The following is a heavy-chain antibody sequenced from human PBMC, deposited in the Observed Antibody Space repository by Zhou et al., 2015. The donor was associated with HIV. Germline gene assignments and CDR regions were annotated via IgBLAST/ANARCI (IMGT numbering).Heavy chain of an antibody. CDR1: GGTFSGSD. J-gene: IGHJ3*01. CDR2: ITPTFDLK. D-gene: IGHD6-19*01. CDR3: ARSSVNHDYAFDL. Sequence: LVQSGTEVKKPGSSVKVSCKASGGTFSGSDISWVRQAPGQGLEWMGGITPTFDLKKFAQKFRTRLTITVDRSTTAAYMELSSLTSDDTAVYFCARSSVNHDYAFDLWGQGTKVIVSS. V-gene: IGHV1-69*17.